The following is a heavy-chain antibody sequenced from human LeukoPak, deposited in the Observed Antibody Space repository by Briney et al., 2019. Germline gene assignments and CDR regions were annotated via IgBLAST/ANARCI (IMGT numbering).Heavy chain of an antibody. V-gene: IGHV3-30*01. Sequence: GGSLRLSCAASGFTFTNYAIHWVRQAPGKGLEWVAVVSYDGGDKYYAAAVKGRFIISRDTPKDTVYLQMNRLRVEDTALYYCTYPAFFDYWGQGTLVTVSS. CDR1: GFTFTNYA. J-gene: IGHJ4*02. CDR3: TYPAFFDY. CDR2: VSYDGGDK.